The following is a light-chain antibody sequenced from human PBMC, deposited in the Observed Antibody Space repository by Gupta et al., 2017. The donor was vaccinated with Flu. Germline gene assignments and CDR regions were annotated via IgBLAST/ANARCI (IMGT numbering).Light chain of an antibody. Sequence: VTVSCTSARSDIVGYNSVSWYQQHPGKAPKLMIYDVTKRPSGVPDRFSGSKSGNTASLTVSGLQAEDEADYYCRSYVGTNSYVFGTGTKVSFL. V-gene: IGLV2-8*01. CDR1: RSDIVGYNS. J-gene: IGLJ1*01. CDR2: DVT. CDR3: RSYVGTNSYV.